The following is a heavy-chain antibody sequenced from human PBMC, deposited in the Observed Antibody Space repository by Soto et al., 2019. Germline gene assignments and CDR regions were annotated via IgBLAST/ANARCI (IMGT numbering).Heavy chain of an antibody. CDR2: ISGSGDKT. V-gene: IGHV3-23*01. CDR1: GFTFSNYA. Sequence: SLRLSCAASGFTFSNYAMNWVRQAPGKGLEWVSCISGSGDKTYYVDSVKGRFTISRDNSKNTLHLQLNSLSAEDTAEYYCAKAGNYGSGSYYNWFDVWGQGTLVTVSS. J-gene: IGHJ5*02. D-gene: IGHD3-10*01. CDR3: AKAGNYGSGSYYNWFDV.